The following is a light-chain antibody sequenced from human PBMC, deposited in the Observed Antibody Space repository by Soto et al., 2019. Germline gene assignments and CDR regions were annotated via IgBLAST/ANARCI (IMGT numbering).Light chain of an antibody. CDR3: PQYGSSGT. CDR2: LTS. V-gene: IGKV3-20*01. Sequence: ELVMTQSPATLSVSPGEGVTGSCRASQGIGDTLAWYQHKPGQTPRLLIYLTSNRATGIPDRFSGSGSGTDFTLTISRLEPEDFAVYYCPQYGSSGTVGQGTKVEIK. CDR1: QGIGDT. J-gene: IGKJ1*01.